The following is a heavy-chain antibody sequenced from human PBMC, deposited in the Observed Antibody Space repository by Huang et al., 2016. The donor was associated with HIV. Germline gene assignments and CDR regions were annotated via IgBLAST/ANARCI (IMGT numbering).Heavy chain of an antibody. D-gene: IGHD4-17*01. CDR2: ISSSRSYI. J-gene: IGHJ4*02. Sequence: EVQLVESGGGLVKPGGSLRLSCAASGFTFSTYSMNWVRQAPGKGLVWVSSISSSRSYIYYADSLKGRFTISRDNAKNSLYLQMDSLRVEDTAVYYCAKMTTVTHADYWGQGTLVTVSS. CDR1: GFTFSTYS. V-gene: IGHV3-21*01. CDR3: AKMTTVTHADY.